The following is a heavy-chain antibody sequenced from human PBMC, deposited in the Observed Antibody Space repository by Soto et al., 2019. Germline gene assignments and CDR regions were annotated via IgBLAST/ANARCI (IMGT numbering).Heavy chain of an antibody. D-gene: IGHD3-22*01. V-gene: IGHV1-58*01. CDR3: ARDRSHSSAYWWLDY. J-gene: IGHJ4*02. CDR1: GFTFTSSA. CDR2: IVVGSGNT. Sequence: SVKVSCKASGFTFTSSAVQCVRQARGQRLEWIGWIVVGSGNTNYAQKFQERVTITRDTSTATDYMELSSLRSEDTAMYYCARDRSHSSAYWWLDYWGQGTQVTVSS.